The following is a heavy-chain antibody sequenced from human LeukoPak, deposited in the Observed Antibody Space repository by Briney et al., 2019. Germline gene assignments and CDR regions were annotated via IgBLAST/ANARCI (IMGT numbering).Heavy chain of an antibody. D-gene: IGHD3-22*01. CDR1: GFSFRSYA. CDR3: AKLGDSSGYYYGLDY. Sequence: GSLRLSCAASGFSFRSYAMSWVRQAPGKGLEWVSAISGSGGSTYYADSVKGRFTISRDNSKRTLYLQMNSLRAEDTAVYYCAKLGDSSGYYYGLDYWGQGTLVTVSS. CDR2: ISGSGGST. J-gene: IGHJ4*02. V-gene: IGHV3-23*01.